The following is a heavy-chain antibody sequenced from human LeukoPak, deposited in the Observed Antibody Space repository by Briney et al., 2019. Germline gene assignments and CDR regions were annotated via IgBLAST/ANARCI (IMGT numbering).Heavy chain of an antibody. J-gene: IGHJ4*02. CDR1: GYTFTSYD. V-gene: IGHV1-18*01. Sequence: GASVKVSCKASGYTFTSYDISWVRQAPGQGLEWMGWISPYNGKTNYAQKLQGRVTMTTDTSTSTAYMELRSLRSDDTAVYYCARGDFWSGYSGYYFDYWGQGTLVTVSS. CDR3: ARGDFWSGYSGYYFDY. D-gene: IGHD3-3*01. CDR2: ISPYNGKT.